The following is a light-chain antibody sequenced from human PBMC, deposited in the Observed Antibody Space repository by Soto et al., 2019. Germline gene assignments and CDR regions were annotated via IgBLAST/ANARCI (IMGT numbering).Light chain of an antibody. CDR3: QSYDNNLEI. V-gene: IGLV1-40*01. CDR1: SSNIGSTYD. J-gene: IGLJ2*01. CDR2: GNT. Sequence: QSVLTQPPSVSGAPGQRVTISCTGRSSNIGSTYDVQWFQQLPGTAPKLLIYGNTNRPSGVPDRFSGSKSGTSASLAITGLQAEDEADYYCQSYDNNLEIFGGGTEVTVL.